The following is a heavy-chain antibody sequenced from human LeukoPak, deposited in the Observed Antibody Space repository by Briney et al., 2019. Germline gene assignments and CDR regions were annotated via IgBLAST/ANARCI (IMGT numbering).Heavy chain of an antibody. CDR1: GFTFSSYA. J-gene: IGHJ4*02. D-gene: IGHD6-19*01. CDR2: ISGGGTTT. CDR3: AKGDRSSGWR. Sequence: GGSLRLSCAGSGFTFSSYAMSWVRQAPGKGLEWVSSISGGGTTTYYADSVEGRFTISRDNSKNTLYLQMDSLSVEDTAEYYCAKGDRSSGWRWGQGTLVTVSS. V-gene: IGHV3-23*01.